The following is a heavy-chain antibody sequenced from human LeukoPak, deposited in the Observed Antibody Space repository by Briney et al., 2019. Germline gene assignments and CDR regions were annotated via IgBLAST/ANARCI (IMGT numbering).Heavy chain of an antibody. CDR3: VRAIVYSAYDYLGY. D-gene: IGHD5-12*01. V-gene: IGHV3-74*01. Sequence: GRSLRLSCAASGFTFRTSWMHWVRQAPGKGLVWVSRINSDGSTTNYADSVKGRFTISRDNPMNTLYLQMNSLRAEDTAVYYCVRAIVYSAYDYLGYWGQGSLVTVSS. CDR1: GFTFRTSW. CDR2: INSDGSTT. J-gene: IGHJ4*02.